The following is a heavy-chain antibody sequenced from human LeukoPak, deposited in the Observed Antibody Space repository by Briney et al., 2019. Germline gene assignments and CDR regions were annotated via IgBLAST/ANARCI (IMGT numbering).Heavy chain of an antibody. D-gene: IGHD2-15*01. V-gene: IGHV1-69*06. CDR1: GGTFSTYA. CDR3: ARGFSGPATPYFDY. CDR2: IIPIFDTP. J-gene: IGHJ4*02. Sequence: GASVKVSCKASGGTFSTYAINWERQAPGQGLEWMGGIIPIFDTPNYAQKFQGRVTITADKSTSTAYMELSSLRSEDTAVYFCARGFSGPATPYFDYWGQGTLVTVSS.